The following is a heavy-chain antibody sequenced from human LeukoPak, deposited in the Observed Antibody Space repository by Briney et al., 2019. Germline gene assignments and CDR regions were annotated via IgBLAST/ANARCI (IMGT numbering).Heavy chain of an antibody. D-gene: IGHD3-10*01. J-gene: IGHJ6*03. CDR2: IKQDGSEK. Sequence: PGGSLRLSCAASGFTFSNYWMSWVRQAPGKGLEWVANIKQDGSEKYYVDSVKGRFTISRDSAKNSLYLQMNSLRAEDTAVYYCARGRGSYYYYYMDVWGKGTTVTVSS. CDR3: ARGRGSYYYYYMDV. CDR1: GFTFSNYW. V-gene: IGHV3-7*01.